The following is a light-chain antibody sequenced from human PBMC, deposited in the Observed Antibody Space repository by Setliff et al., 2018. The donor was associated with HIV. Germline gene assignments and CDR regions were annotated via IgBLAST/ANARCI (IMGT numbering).Light chain of an antibody. CDR1: TSDVGNYNY. Sequence: LAQPRSVSGSPGQTVTLSCTGSTSDVGNYNYVSWYQQYPGKAPKLIIFDVSRRPSGVPDRFSGSKSQNTASLTISGLQPEDEADYYCCSYVGSYSYIFGSGTKVTVL. CDR2: DVS. CDR3: CSYVGSYSYI. J-gene: IGLJ1*01. V-gene: IGLV2-11*01.